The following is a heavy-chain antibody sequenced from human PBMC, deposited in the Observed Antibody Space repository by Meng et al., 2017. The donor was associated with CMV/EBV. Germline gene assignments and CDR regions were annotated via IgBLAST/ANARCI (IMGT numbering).Heavy chain of an antibody. V-gene: IGHV4-34*01. CDR3: ARGLREFYYYYGTDV. Sequence: SETLSLTCAVYGGSFSGYYWSWIRQPPGKGLEWIGEINHSGSTNYNPSLKSRVTISVDTSKNQFSPKLSSVTAADTAVYYCARGLREFYYYYGTDVWGQGTTVTVSS. CDR2: INHSGST. J-gene: IGHJ6*02. D-gene: IGHD3-10*01. CDR1: GGSFSGYY.